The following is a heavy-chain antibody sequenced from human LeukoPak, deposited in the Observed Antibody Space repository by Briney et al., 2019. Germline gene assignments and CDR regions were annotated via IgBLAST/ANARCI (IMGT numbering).Heavy chain of an antibody. V-gene: IGHV3-48*01. CDR1: GFTFSSYS. D-gene: IGHD3-22*01. CDR2: ISSSSSTI. J-gene: IGHJ4*02. Sequence: GGSLTLSCAVSGFTFSSYSMNWVRQAPGKGLEWVSYISSSSSTIYYADSVKGRFTISRDNAKNSLYLQMNSLRAEDTAVYYCARGYYYDSSGYPYWGQGTLVTVSS. CDR3: ARGYYYDSSGYPY.